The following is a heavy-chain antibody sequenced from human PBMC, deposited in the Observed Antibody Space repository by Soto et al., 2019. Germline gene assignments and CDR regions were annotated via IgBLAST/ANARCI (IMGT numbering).Heavy chain of an antibody. D-gene: IGHD6-19*01. CDR2: ITSDTKTI. CDR1: GFRFSIYI. CDR3: ARSVEGHFDY. J-gene: IGHJ4*02. V-gene: IGHV3-48*02. Sequence: EVQLVESGGALVQRGGSLTLSCAASGFRFSIYIMNWVRQAPGKGLEWSAYITSDTKTIKYAESVKGRFTISRDNAKNSVYLQMDNLSDEDTAVYYCARSVEGHFDYWGQGTVVTVSS.